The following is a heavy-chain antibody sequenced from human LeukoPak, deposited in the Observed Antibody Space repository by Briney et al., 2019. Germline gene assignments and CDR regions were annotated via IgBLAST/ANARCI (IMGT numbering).Heavy chain of an antibody. CDR1: GFTFSSYA. J-gene: IGHJ6*02. CDR2: ISGSGGST. Sequence: GGSLRLSCAASGFTFSSYAMSWVRRAPGKGLEWVSAISGSGGSTYYADSVKGRFTISRDNSKNTLYLQMNSLRAEDTAVYYCAKGNNWNSFYGMDVWGQGTTVTVSS. CDR3: AKGNNWNSFYGMDV. V-gene: IGHV3-23*01. D-gene: IGHD1-1*01.